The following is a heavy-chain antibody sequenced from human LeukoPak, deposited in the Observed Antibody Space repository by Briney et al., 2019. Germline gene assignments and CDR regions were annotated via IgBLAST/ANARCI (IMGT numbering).Heavy chain of an antibody. CDR2: IYYSGST. CDR1: GGSISSYY. Sequence: PSETLSLTCTVSGGSISSYYWSWIRQPPGKGLEWIGYIYYSGSTNYNPSLKSRVTISVDTSKNQFSLKLSSVTAADTAVYYCARYSPWGSGSYSWYFDYWGQGTLVTVSS. V-gene: IGHV4-59*01. CDR3: ARYSPWGSGSYSWYFDY. J-gene: IGHJ4*02. D-gene: IGHD3-10*01.